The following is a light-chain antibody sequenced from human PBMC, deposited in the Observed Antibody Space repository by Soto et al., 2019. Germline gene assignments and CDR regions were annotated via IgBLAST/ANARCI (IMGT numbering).Light chain of an antibody. CDR2: GAS. Sequence: DIVMTQSPATLSVSPGERATLSCRASQLLSSNLAWYQHKPGQAPRLLIYGASTRATGIPARFSGSESGTKFTLTITSLQSEDIAVYYCQQYYKWPLTFGGGTKVEIK. J-gene: IGKJ4*01. CDR1: QLLSSN. V-gene: IGKV3-15*01. CDR3: QQYYKWPLT.